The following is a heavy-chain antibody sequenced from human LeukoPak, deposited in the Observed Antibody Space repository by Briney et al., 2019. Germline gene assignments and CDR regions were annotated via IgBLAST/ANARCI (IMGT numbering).Heavy chain of an antibody. V-gene: IGHV1-8*01. J-gene: IGHJ6*03. CDR3: ARGVLGYYYYFMDL. CDR1: RSPFKTDD. CDR2: MNPKSGDT. D-gene: IGHD2-8*02. Sequence: VSRKASRSPFKTDDVIWVPQSSGQDIEWMGWMNPKSGDTVCAETFQARVTMTRNISMNTAYMELSNLKSEDTAIYYCARGVLGYYYYFMDLWGEGTTVTVSS.